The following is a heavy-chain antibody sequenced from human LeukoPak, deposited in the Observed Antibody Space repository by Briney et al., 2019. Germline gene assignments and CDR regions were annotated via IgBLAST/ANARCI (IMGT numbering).Heavy chain of an antibody. V-gene: IGHV4-4*02. Sequence: PSETLPLTCAVSGGSISSSNWWSWVRQPPGKGLEWIGEIFHTGSTNYNPSLKSRVTISVDKSKNHLSLHLSPVTAADTAVYYCARNQERTASLDYWGQGTLVTVSS. CDR2: IFHTGST. D-gene: IGHD2-21*02. CDR3: ARNQERTASLDY. CDR1: GGSISSSNW. J-gene: IGHJ4*02.